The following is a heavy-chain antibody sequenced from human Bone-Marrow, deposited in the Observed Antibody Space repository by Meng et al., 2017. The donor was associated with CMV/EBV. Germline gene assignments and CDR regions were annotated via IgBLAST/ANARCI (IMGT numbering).Heavy chain of an antibody. D-gene: IGHD4-17*01. CDR1: GFAFSAWW. V-gene: IGHV3-74*01. Sequence: GGSLRLSCTASGFAFSAWWMYWVRQAPGKGLVWVSHINADGSRTNYADSVKGRFTISRDNVKRMLHLQMSNLRAGDTALYFCVRVRYGEYGESWGQGTLVTVSS. CDR2: INADGSRT. J-gene: IGHJ1*01. CDR3: VRVRYGEYGES.